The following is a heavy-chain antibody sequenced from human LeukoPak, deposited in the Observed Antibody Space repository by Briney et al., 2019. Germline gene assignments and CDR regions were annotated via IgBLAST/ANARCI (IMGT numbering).Heavy chain of an antibody. CDR1: GFTFSDAW. D-gene: IGHD6-25*01. J-gene: IGHJ4*02. CDR2: IYSGGDT. CDR3: TRGPGGTWYSDY. Sequence: PGGSLRLSCVASGFTFSDAWMSWVRQAPGKGLEWVSIIYSGGDTYYADSVKGRFTISRDNSKNTLYLQMNSLRPEDTAVYYCTRGPGGTWYSDYWGQGTLVTVSS. V-gene: IGHV3-66*02.